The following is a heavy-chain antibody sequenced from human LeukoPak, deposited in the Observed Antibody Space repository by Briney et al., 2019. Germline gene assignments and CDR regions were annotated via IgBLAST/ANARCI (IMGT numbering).Heavy chain of an antibody. CDR2: INPSGGST. Sequence: GASVKVSCKASGYTFTSYYMHWVRQAPGQGLEWMGIINPSGGSTSYAQKFQGRVTMTRDTSTSTVYMELSSLRSEDTAVYYCARDAFLTSNYYGSGTTLGRPHYFDYWGQGTLVTVSS. CDR1: GYTFTSYY. D-gene: IGHD3-10*01. J-gene: IGHJ4*02. V-gene: IGHV1-46*01. CDR3: ARDAFLTSNYYGSGTTLGRPHYFDY.